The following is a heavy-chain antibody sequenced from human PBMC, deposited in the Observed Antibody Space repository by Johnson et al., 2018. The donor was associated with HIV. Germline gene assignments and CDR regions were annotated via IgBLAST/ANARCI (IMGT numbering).Heavy chain of an antibody. J-gene: IGHJ3*01. Sequence: MQLVESGGGLIQPGGSLRLSCAASGFTVSSNYMSWVRQASGKGLEWVSVIYSGGSTYYADSVQGRFTISRDNSKNTLYRQVNSLRPEDTAVYYCARDGRDLVTRGSFDVWGQGTVVTVSS. D-gene: IGHD3-9*01. CDR2: IYSGGST. CDR3: ARDGRDLVTRGSFDV. CDR1: GFTVSSNY. V-gene: IGHV3-53*01.